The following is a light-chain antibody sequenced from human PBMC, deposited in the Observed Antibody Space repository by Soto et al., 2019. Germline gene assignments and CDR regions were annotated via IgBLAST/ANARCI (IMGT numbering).Light chain of an antibody. V-gene: IGLV2-11*01. J-gene: IGLJ2*01. Sequence: QSVLTQPRSVSGSPGQSVTISCTGTSSDVGAYNSVSWYQHHPGKAPKLILYDVTRRPSGVPDRFSASKSDNTASLTISGLQAEDEADYYCCSYAGSNTVLFGGGTQLTV. CDR3: CSYAGSNTVL. CDR1: SSDVGAYNS. CDR2: DVT.